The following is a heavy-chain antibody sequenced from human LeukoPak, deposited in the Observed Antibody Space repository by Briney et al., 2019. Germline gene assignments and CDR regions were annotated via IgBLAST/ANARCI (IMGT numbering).Heavy chain of an antibody. D-gene: IGHD5-12*01. CDR2: IYYSGST. CDR1: GGSIGSNSYY. CDR3: ARLSVATMFHFDY. V-gene: IGHV4-39*01. J-gene: IGHJ4*02. Sequence: SETLSLTCTVSGGSIGSNSYYWGWIRQPPGKGLKWIGSIYYSGSTYYNPSLKSRVTISVDTSKNQFSLKLSSVTAADTAVYYCARLSVATMFHFDYWGQGTLVTVSS.